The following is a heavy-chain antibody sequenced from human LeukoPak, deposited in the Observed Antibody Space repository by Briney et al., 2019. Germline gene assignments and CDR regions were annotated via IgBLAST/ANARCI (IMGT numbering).Heavy chain of an antibody. CDR3: ARSGHDAFDI. Sequence: PSETLSLTCTVSGGSISSGGYYWCWIRQHPGKGLEWIGYIYYSGSTYYNPSLKSRVTISVDTSKNQFSLKLSSVTAADTAVYYCARSGHDAFDIWGQGTMVTVSS. V-gene: IGHV4-31*03. CDR2: IYYSGST. CDR1: GGSISSGGYY. J-gene: IGHJ3*02.